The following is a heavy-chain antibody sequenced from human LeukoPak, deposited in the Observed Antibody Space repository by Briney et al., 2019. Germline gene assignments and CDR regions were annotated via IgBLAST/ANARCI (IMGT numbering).Heavy chain of an antibody. D-gene: IGHD3-22*01. CDR2: ISAYNGNT. J-gene: IGHJ5*02. CDR1: GYTFTRYG. V-gene: IGHV1-18*01. Sequence: ASVKVSCKASGYTFTRYGISWVRQAPGQGLEWMGWISAYNGNTNYAQKLQGRVTMTTDTSTSTAYMELRSLRSDDTAVDYCARGGYYDSSGYSSWWFDPWGQGTLVTVSS. CDR3: ARGGYYDSSGYSSWWFDP.